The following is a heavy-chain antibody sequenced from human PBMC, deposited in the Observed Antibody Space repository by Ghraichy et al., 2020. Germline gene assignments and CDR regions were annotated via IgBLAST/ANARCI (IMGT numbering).Heavy chain of an antibody. CDR3: VRGREMATLDLYSGMDV. V-gene: IGHV4-59*02. Sequence: SETLSLTCIVSGGSVNSYYWNWVRQSPGKGLEWIGYIHYRGTTDYTPSLKSRVTISLDRSKNQFSLKLTSVTAADTAVYYCVRGREMATLDLYSGMDVWGQGTTVTVS. CDR1: GGSVNSYY. CDR2: IHYRGTT. J-gene: IGHJ6*02. D-gene: IGHD5-24*01.